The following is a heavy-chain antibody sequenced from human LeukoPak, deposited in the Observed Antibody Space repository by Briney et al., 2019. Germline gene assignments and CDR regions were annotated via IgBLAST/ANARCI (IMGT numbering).Heavy chain of an antibody. V-gene: IGHV3-30*04. J-gene: IGHJ3*02. D-gene: IGHD6-19*01. CDR2: ISYDGSNK. CDR3: ASIAVAAAFDI. Sequence: GRSLRLSCAASGFTFSSYAMHWVRQAPGKGLEWVAVISYDGSNKYYADSVKGRFTISGDNSKNTLYLQMNSLRAEDTAVYYCASIAVAAAFDIWGQGTMVTVSS. CDR1: GFTFSSYA.